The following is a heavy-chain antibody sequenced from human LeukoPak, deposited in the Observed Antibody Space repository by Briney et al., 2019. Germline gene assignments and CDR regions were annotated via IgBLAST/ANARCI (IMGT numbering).Heavy chain of an antibody. CDR1: GFTFDDYG. D-gene: IGHD1-14*01. V-gene: IGHV3-20*04. CDR3: ARGTLNIPGEHGAFDY. J-gene: IGHJ4*02. CDR2: INWNGGST. Sequence: GGSLRLSCAASGFTFDDYGMSWGRHAPGKGLEWVSGINWNGGSTGYADSVRGRFTIPRDNAKNSLYLQMNSLRAEDTAVYYCARGTLNIPGEHGAFDYWGQGTLVTVSS.